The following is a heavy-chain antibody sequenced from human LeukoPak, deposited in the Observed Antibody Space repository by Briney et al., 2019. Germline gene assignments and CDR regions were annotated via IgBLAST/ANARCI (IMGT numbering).Heavy chain of an antibody. CDR3: ARERIFDY. V-gene: IGHV3-7*03. J-gene: IGHJ4*02. D-gene: IGHD2/OR15-2a*01. CDR1: GFTFSSYW. CDR2: INHNGNVN. Sequence: PGGSLRLSCAASGFTFSSYWMNWARQAPGKGLEWVASINHNGNVNYYVDSVKGRFTISRDNAKNSLYLQMSNLRAEDTAVYYCARERIFDYWGQGTLVTVSS.